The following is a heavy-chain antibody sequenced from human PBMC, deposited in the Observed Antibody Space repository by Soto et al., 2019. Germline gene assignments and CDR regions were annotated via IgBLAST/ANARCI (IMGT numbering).Heavy chain of an antibody. J-gene: IGHJ4*02. Sequence: PGVSLRLPCAAAGVTFSSYWSHWVLQAPGKGLVWVSRINSDGSSTSYADSVKGRFTISRDNAKNTLYLQMNSLRAEDTAVYYRARGRASPDYWGQGTLVTVSS. CDR1: GVTFSSYW. V-gene: IGHV3-74*01. CDR3: ARGRASPDY. CDR2: INSDGSST.